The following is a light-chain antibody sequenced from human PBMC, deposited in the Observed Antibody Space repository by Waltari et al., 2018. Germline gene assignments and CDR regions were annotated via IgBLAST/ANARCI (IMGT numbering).Light chain of an antibody. CDR3: QAYDHSLNGWV. Sequence: QSVLTQPPSVSGAPGQRVTISCTWGSSHTGAGFHAPSYQQFPGTAPKLLIYENTHRPSGVPDRFSGSKSGTSASLAITGLQAEDEADYYCQAYDHSLNGWVFGEGTKLTVL. V-gene: IGLV1-40*01. CDR2: ENT. CDR1: SSHTGAGFH. J-gene: IGLJ3*02.